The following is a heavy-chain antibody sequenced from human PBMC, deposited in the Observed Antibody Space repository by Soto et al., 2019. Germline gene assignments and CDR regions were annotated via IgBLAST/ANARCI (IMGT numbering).Heavy chain of an antibody. D-gene: IGHD6-13*01. CDR1: SFTFSDYW. Sequence: EVQLVASGGGLVQPGGSLILSCAASSFTFSDYWMNWVRQAPGKGLEWVASIKYDGGEKNYVDSVKGRFIISRDNARNSLYLQMASLRAEDTAVYYCARDGVAAGLYFDNWGQGTLVTVSS. J-gene: IGHJ4*02. CDR3: ARDGVAAGLYFDN. CDR2: IKYDGGEK. V-gene: IGHV3-7*05.